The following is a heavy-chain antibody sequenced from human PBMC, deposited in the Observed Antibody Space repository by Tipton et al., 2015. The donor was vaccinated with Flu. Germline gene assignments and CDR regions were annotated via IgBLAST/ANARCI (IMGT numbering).Heavy chain of an antibody. CDR1: GGSISSYY. V-gene: IGHV4-59*12. CDR3: ARGHSYYYYMDV. Sequence: TLSLTCTVSGGSISSYYWSWIRQPPGKGLEWIGYIYYSGSTNYNPSLKSRVTISVDTSKNQFSLKLSSVTAADTAVYYCARGHSYYYYMDVWGKGTTVTVSS. CDR2: IYYSGST. J-gene: IGHJ6*03.